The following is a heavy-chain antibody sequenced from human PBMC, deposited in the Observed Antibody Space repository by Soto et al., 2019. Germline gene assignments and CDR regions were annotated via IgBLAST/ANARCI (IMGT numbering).Heavy chain of an antibody. CDR1: GFTFSTYG. CDR2: MGNDGITT. V-gene: IGHV3-30*02. CDR3: AKEFQWELHAFDI. Sequence: LRLSCAASGFTFSTYGMHWVRQAPVNVLEWVAVMGNDGITTFYADSVKGRFTISRDNSKNTLFLQMNSLRADDTAVYYCAKEFQWELHAFDIWGQGTMVTVSS. J-gene: IGHJ3*02. D-gene: IGHD1-26*01.